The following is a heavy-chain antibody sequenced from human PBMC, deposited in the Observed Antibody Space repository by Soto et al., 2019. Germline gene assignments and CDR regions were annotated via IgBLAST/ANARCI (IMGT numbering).Heavy chain of an antibody. J-gene: IGHJ5*02. V-gene: IGHV1-58*02. CDR1: GFTFTNSA. CDR2: IVVGSGNT. Sequence: QKQLVQSGPEVKKPGTSVKVSCKASGFTFTNSAIQWVRQARGQRLEWVGWIVVGSGNTNYAQKFQERISITRDMSTSTAYMELRSLRSEDTAIYYCAADMEPTDPFNWFDPWGQGTLDTVSS. D-gene: IGHD1-1*01. CDR3: AADMEPTDPFNWFDP.